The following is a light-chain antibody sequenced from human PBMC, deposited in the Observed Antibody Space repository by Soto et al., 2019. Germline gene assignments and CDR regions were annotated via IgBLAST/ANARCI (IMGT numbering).Light chain of an antibody. J-gene: IGKJ1*01. V-gene: IGKV3-11*01. Sequence: EIVLTQSPATLSLSPGERATLSLRASHYVSSFLAWYQQKAGQAPRLLIYDASHRATGIPARFSGSGSGTDFTLTINSLEPEDFALYYCQQRYNWPPTFGQGTKVDIK. CDR1: HYVSSF. CDR3: QQRYNWPPT. CDR2: DAS.